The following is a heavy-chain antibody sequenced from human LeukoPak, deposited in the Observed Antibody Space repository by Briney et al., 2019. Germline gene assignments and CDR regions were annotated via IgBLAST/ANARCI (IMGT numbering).Heavy chain of an antibody. CDR2: IYSGGST. V-gene: IGHV3-53*01. Sequence: GGSLRLSCAASGFTDSSNYMSWVRQAPGKGLEWVSVIYSGGSTYYADSVKGRFTISRDNSKNTLYLQMNSLRAEDTAVYYCASHRGPSDYWGQGTLVTVSS. CDR1: GFTDSSNY. J-gene: IGHJ4*02. CDR3: ASHRGPSDY. D-gene: IGHD3-10*01.